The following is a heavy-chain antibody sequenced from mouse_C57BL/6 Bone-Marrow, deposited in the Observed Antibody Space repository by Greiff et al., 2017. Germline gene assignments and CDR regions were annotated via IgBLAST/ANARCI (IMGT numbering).Heavy chain of an antibody. D-gene: IGHD1-1*01. V-gene: IGHV14-3*01. CDR2: IDPANGNT. CDR1: GFNIKNTY. CDR3: TSPSITKKED. Sequence: EVQLQQSVAELVRPGASVKLSCTASGFNIKNTYMHWVKQRPEQGLEWIGRIDPANGNTKYAPKFQGKATITADTSSNTSYLQSSSLTSEYTAIYYCTSPSITKKEDWGTGTTLTVSS. J-gene: IGHJ2*01.